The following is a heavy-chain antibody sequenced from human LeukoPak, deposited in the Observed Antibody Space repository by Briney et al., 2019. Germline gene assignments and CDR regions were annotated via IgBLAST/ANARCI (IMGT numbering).Heavy chain of an antibody. V-gene: IGHV1-2*06. CDR2: INPNSGDT. CDR3: ARGYCSGGTCYLVENWFDP. CDR1: GYTFTVYY. D-gene: IGHD2-15*01. J-gene: IGHJ5*02. Sequence: ASVKVSCKAAGYTFTVYYMYWVRQAPGQGLEWMGRINPNSGDTDYAQNFQGRVTMTRDTSISTAYMELTNLRSDDTAVYYCARGYCSGGTCYLVENWFDPWGQGTLVTVSS.